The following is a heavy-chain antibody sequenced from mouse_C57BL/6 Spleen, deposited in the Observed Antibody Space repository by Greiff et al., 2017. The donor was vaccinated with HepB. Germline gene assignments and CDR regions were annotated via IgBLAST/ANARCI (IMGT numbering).Heavy chain of an antibody. Sequence: EVQLQESGGGLVKPGGSLKLSCAASGFTFSDYGMHWVRQAPEKGLVWVAYISRGSSTIYYADTVKGRFTISRDNAKNTLFLQMTSLRSEDTAMYYCARPGQLRGWFAYWGQGTLVTVSA. CDR1: GFTFSDYG. CDR3: ARPGQLRGWFAY. CDR2: ISRGSSTI. V-gene: IGHV5-17*01. J-gene: IGHJ3*01. D-gene: IGHD3-2*02.